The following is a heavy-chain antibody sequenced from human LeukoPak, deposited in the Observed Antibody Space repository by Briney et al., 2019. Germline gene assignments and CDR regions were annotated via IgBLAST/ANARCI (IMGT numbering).Heavy chain of an antibody. J-gene: IGHJ4*02. CDR1: GFTFSSYS. CDR3: ARDDYGDYNFDY. CDR2: ISSSSYI. V-gene: IGHV3-21*01. D-gene: IGHD4-17*01. Sequence: PGGSLRLSCAASGFTFSSYSMNWVRQAPGKGLEWVSSISSSSYIYYADSVKGRFTISRDNAKSSLYLQMNSLRAEDTAVYYCARDDYGDYNFDYWGQGTLVTVSS.